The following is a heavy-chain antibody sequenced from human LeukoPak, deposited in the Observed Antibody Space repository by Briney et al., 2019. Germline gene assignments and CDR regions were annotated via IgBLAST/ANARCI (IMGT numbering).Heavy chain of an antibody. Sequence: PWETLSLTCTVSGDAMTDSFWTWIRQPPGMGLEWIGRIYTSGSTNYNPSLKSRVTMSVDTSKNQFSLKLSSVTAADTAVYYCAKEQRIAAAGTEAFDIWGQGTMVTVSS. V-gene: IGHV4-4*07. CDR1: GDAMTDSF. CDR3: AKEQRIAAAGTEAFDI. CDR2: IYTSGST. J-gene: IGHJ3*02. D-gene: IGHD6-13*01.